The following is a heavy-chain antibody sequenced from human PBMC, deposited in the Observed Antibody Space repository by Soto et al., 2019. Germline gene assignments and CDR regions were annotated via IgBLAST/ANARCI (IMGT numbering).Heavy chain of an antibody. D-gene: IGHD3-16*01. CDR3: ARGLALLSAFDI. V-gene: IGHV3-23*01. CDR2: ISGSGGST. CDR1: GFTFSSYA. J-gene: IGHJ3*02. Sequence: GGSLRLSCAASGFTFSSYAMSWVRQAPGKGLEWVSAISGSGGSTYYADSVKGRFTISRDNAKNSLYLQMNSLRDEDTAVYYCARGLALLSAFDIWGQGTMVTVSS.